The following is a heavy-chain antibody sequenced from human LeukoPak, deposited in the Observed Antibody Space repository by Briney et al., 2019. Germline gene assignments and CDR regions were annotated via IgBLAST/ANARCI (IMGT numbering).Heavy chain of an antibody. D-gene: IGHD3-10*01. J-gene: IGHJ6*02. CDR1: GGSVSSDY. V-gene: IGHV4-59*02. CDR3: ARLPTSGYYYYGMDV. CDR2: IHHSGTT. Sequence: SETLSLTCSVSGGSVSSDYWSWIRQPPGKGLEYIGYIHHSGTTNQTPSLKSRVTISLDTSKNQFSLKPTSVTAADTAVYYCARLPTSGYYYYGMDVWGQGTTVTVSS.